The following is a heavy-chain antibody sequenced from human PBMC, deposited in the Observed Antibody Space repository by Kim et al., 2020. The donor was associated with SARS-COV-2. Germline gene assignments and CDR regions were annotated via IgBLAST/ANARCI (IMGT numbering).Heavy chain of an antibody. Sequence: GGSLRLSCAASGFTFSSYGMHWVRQAPGKGLEWVAVISYDGSNKYYADSVKGRFTISRDNSKNTLYLQMNSLRAEDTAVYYCARDTAMVIPDYYFDYWGQGTLVTVSS. J-gene: IGHJ4*02. CDR1: GFTFSSYG. CDR3: ARDTAMVIPDYYFDY. CDR2: ISYDGSNK. V-gene: IGHV3-33*05. D-gene: IGHD5-18*01.